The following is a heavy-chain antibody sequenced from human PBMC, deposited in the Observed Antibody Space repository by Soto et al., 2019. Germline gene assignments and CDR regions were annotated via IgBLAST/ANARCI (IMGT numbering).Heavy chain of an antibody. Sequence: PGESLKISCVASGFTFTNAWIIFVRHSPGKGLECVARIKSKSAGGTTDYASPVKGRFTISRDDSKNTLYLQMNSLKAEDTGLYYCTTEWYYYDNTSYWGQGTLVTVSS. D-gene: IGHD3-22*01. CDR2: IKSKSAGGTT. V-gene: IGHV3-15*01. CDR3: TTEWYYYDNTSY. J-gene: IGHJ4*02. CDR1: GFTFTNAW.